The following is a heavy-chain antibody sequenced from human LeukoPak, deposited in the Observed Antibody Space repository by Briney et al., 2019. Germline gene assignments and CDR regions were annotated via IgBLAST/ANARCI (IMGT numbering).Heavy chain of an antibody. V-gene: IGHV3-20*04. CDR1: GFTFDDYG. D-gene: IGHD6-19*01. Sequence: GGSLRLSCAASGFTFDDYGMSWVRQAPGKGLEWVSGINWNGGSTGYADSVKGRFTISRDNAKNSLYLQMNSLRAEDTALYYCARSVVMAGAGTWGGGPYYFDYWGQGTLVTVSS. CDR3: ARSVVMAGAGTWGGGPYYFDY. CDR2: INWNGGST. J-gene: IGHJ4*02.